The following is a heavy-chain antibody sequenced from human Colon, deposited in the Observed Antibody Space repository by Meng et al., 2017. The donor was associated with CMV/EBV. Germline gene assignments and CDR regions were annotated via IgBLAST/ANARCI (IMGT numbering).Heavy chain of an antibody. V-gene: IGHV3-11*04. CDR2: IVGSGGSTI. CDR3: AREARYYDSSGTSSAMDV. CDR1: GFTSGDYY. Sequence: GGSLRLSCAASGFTSGDYYMSWVRQAPGKGLEWVSYIVGSGGSTIYYADSVKGRFTISRDNAKNSLYLQMNSLRVEDTAVYYCAREARYYDSSGTSSAMDVWGQGTTVTVSS. J-gene: IGHJ6*02. D-gene: IGHD3-22*01.